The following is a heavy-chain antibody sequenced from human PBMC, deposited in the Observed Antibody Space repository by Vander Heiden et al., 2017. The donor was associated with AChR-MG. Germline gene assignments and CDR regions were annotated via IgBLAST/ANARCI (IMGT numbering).Heavy chain of an antibody. D-gene: IGHD3-3*01. CDR3: ARGSSHYYDFWSGYYTYYYYYYMDV. J-gene: IGHJ6*03. Sequence: QVQLVQSGAEVKKPGASVKVSCKASGYTFTSYDINWVRQATGQGLGWMGWMNPNRGNTGYAQKFRGRVTMTRNTSISTAYMELSSLRSEDTAVYYCARGSSHYYDFWSGYYTYYYYYYMDVWGKGTTVTVSS. V-gene: IGHV1-8*01. CDR1: GYTFTSYD. CDR2: MNPNRGNT.